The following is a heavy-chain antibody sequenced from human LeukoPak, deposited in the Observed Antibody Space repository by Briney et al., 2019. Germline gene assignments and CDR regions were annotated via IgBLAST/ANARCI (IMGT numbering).Heavy chain of an antibody. CDR1: GGSINKYY. D-gene: IGHD3-22*01. CDR2: VHDSAGT. V-gene: IGHV4-59*08. Sequence: SETLSLTCTVSGGSINKYYWSWIRQSPGKGLEWLGYVHDSAGTIYNPSLKSRVTISVGTSKTQFSLKLSSVTAADTAVYYCARLYDSVGYYYPFDYWGQGTLVTVSS. CDR3: ARLYDSVGYYYPFDY. J-gene: IGHJ4*02.